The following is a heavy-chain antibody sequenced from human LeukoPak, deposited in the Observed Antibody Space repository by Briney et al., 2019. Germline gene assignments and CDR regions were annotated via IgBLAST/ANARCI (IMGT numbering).Heavy chain of an antibody. CDR2: VGGSGHST. V-gene: IGHV3-23*01. CDR1: GFTFSSYT. D-gene: IGHD6-19*01. CDR3: AKGSVALAGSPGDT. J-gene: IGHJ5*02. Sequence: GGSLRLSCEGSGFTFSSYTMNWVRRAPGKGLEWVSTVGGSGHSTYYGDSVKGRFSVSRDNSKNILYLQMDGLRVEDTAVYFCAKGSVALAGSPGDTWGQGTLVTVSS.